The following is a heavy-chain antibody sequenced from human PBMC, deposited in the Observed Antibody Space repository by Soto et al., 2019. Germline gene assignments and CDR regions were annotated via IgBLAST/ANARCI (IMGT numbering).Heavy chain of an antibody. CDR3: GSLYCTNGVCFDY. V-gene: IGHV1-46*01. D-gene: IGHD2-8*01. Sequence: RASVKVSCKASGYTFTSYYMHWVRQAPGQGLEWMGIINPSGGSTSYAQKFQGRVTMTRDTSTSTVYMELSSLRSEDTAVYYCGSLYCTNGVCFDYRGQGTLVTVSS. CDR2: INPSGGST. CDR1: GYTFTSYY. J-gene: IGHJ4*02.